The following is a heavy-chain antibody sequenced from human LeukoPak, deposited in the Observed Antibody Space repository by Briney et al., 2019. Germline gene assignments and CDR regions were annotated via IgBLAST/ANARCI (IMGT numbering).Heavy chain of an antibody. V-gene: IGHV4-39*01. CDR1: GGSIISNTYY. Sequence: SETLSLTCTVSGGSIISNTYYWGWIRQPPGKGLEWIVSIYYSGSTYYNPSLKSRVTISADTSKNQFSLNLRSVTAADTAMYYCARSSNGYSYYFDYWGQGTLVTVSS. J-gene: IGHJ4*02. CDR2: IYYSGST. CDR3: ARSSNGYSYYFDY. D-gene: IGHD3-22*01.